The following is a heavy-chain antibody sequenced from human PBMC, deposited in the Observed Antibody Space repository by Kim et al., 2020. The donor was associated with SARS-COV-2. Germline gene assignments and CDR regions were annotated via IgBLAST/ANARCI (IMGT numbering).Heavy chain of an antibody. D-gene: IGHD3-3*01. CDR3: ARGTYYDFWSGYGTDAFDI. CDR1: GFTFSSYG. CDR2: IWYDGSNK. J-gene: IGHJ3*02. V-gene: IGHV3-33*01. Sequence: GGSLRLSCAASGFTFSSYGMHWVRQAPGKGLEWVAVIWYDGSNKYYADSVKGRFTISRDNSKNTLYLQMNSLRAEDTAVYYCARGTYYDFWSGYGTDAFDIWGQGTMVTVSS.